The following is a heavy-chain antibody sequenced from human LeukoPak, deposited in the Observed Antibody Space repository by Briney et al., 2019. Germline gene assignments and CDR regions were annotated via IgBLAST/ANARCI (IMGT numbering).Heavy chain of an antibody. CDR2: LSVSGGST. Sequence: GGSLRLSCAASVFTFSSYAMSWVRQAPGEGLEWVSALSVSGGSTYYADSVKGRFTISRDNSKNTLYLQMNSLRAEDTAVYYCAKDLHPSIAVAGNSDYWGQGTLVTVSS. V-gene: IGHV3-23*01. CDR1: VFTFSSYA. CDR3: AKDLHPSIAVAGNSDY. J-gene: IGHJ4*02. D-gene: IGHD6-19*01.